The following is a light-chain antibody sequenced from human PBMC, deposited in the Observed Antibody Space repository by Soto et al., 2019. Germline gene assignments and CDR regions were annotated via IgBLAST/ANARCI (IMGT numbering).Light chain of an antibody. J-gene: IGLJ2*01. CDR1: DIGSKS. V-gene: IGLV3-21*01. Sequence: SSELTQPPSVSVAPGMTARITCGGTDIGSKSVHWYQQKPGQAPVLVIDYEIDRPSGIPERFSGSNSGNTATLTITRVDAGDEADYYCHVWDSDANHVVFGGGTKLTVL. CDR3: HVWDSDANHVV. CDR2: YEI.